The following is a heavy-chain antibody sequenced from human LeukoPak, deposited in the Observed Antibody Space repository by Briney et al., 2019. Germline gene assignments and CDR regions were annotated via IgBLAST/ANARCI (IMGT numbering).Heavy chain of an antibody. CDR1: GFTFSSYS. CDR2: ISTSSTYI. V-gene: IGHV3-21*01. J-gene: IGHJ4*02. D-gene: IGHD1-20*01. Sequence: GGSLRLSCAASGFTFSSYSMNWVRQAPGKGLEWVSSISTSSTYIYYADSVKGRFTISRDNAKNSLYLQMNSLRAEDTAVYYCARDPPFIIGTTFFDDWGQGTLVTVSS. CDR3: ARDPPFIIGTTFFDD.